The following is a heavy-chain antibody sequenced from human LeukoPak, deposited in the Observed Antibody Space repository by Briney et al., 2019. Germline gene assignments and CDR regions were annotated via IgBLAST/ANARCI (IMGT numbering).Heavy chain of an antibody. V-gene: IGHV3-23*01. CDR3: AKVFMYYYDSSGPNWFDP. D-gene: IGHD3-22*01. CDR2: ISGSGGST. CDR1: GFTFSSYA. Sequence: GGSLRLSCAASGFTFSSYAMSWVRQAPGKGLKWVSAISGSGGSTYYADSVKGRFTISRDNSKNTLYLQMNSLRAEDTAVYYCAKVFMYYYDSSGPNWFDPWGQGTLVTVSS. J-gene: IGHJ5*02.